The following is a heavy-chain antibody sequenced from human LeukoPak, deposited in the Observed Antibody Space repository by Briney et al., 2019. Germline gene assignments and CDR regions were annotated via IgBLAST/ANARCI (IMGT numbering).Heavy chain of an antibody. D-gene: IGHD6-19*01. CDR1: TYTFTRYG. CDR3: ARVGSGFPFDY. CDR2: INTNTGNP. Sequence: ASVKVSCKASTYTFTRYGISWVRQAPGQGLEWMGWINTNTGNPTLAQGFTGRFVISLDTSVSTAYLQINSLKAEDTAVYYCARVGSGFPFDYWGQGTLVTVSS. J-gene: IGHJ4*02. V-gene: IGHV7-4-1*02.